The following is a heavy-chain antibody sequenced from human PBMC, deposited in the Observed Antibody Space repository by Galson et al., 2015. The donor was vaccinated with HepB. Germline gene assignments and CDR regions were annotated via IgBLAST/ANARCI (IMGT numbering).Heavy chain of an antibody. J-gene: IGHJ4*02. V-gene: IGHV3-74*01. CDR1: GSTFSNYW. Sequence: SLRLSCAASGSTFSNYWMHWFRQVPGKGPVWVSRINTDGSSTNYADSVKGRFTISRDNAKNTLYPQMNSLRAEDTAVYYCVRDGPGSGLDFDYWGQGTLVTVSS. CDR2: INTDGSST. CDR3: VRDGPGSGLDFDY. D-gene: IGHD3-10*01.